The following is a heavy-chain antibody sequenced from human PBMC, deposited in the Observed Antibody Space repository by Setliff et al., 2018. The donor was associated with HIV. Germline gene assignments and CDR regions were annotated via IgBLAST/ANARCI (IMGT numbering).Heavy chain of an antibody. Sequence: GASVKVSCKASGYTFTHYPIHWVRQAPGQGLEWMGWINPNSGGTNFAQKFQGWVTMTRDTSISTAYMELSRLRYDDTDVYYCARDYYGSSGYPIATYYFDYWGQGTLVTVSS. CDR2: INPNSGGT. D-gene: IGHD3-22*01. J-gene: IGHJ4*02. CDR3: ARDYYGSSGYPIATYYFDY. V-gene: IGHV1-2*04. CDR1: GYTFTHYP.